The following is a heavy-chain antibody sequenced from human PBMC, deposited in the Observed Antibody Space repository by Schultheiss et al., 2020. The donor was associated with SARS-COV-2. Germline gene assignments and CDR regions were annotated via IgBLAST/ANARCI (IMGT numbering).Heavy chain of an antibody. V-gene: IGHV3-21*01. Sequence: GGSLRLSCAASGFTFSSYSMNWVRQAPGKGLEWVSSISSSSSYIYYADSVKGRFTISRDNAKNSLYLQMNSLRAEDTAVYYCARLPYCSSTSCYHGAFDIWGQGTMVTVSS. CDR1: GFTFSSYS. CDR3: ARLPYCSSTSCYHGAFDI. CDR2: ISSSSSYI. D-gene: IGHD2-2*01. J-gene: IGHJ3*02.